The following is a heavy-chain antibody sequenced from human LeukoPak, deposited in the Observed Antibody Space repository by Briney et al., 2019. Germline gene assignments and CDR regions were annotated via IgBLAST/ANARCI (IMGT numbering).Heavy chain of an antibody. D-gene: IGHD3-10*01. J-gene: IGHJ4*02. CDR1: GYSFTNYW. V-gene: IGHV5-51*01. CDR3: ARHLRSQPFHY. Sequence: GASLRISCKASGYSFTNYWIGWVRQMPGKGLEWMGIIYPGDFDTRYSPSFQGQVTISADKSLTTAYLMWSSLKASDSAIYYCARHLRSQPFHYWGQGPLVTVSS. CDR2: IYPGDFDT.